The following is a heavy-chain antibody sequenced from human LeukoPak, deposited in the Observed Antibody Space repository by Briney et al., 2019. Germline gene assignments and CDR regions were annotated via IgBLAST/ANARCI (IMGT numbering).Heavy chain of an antibody. J-gene: IGHJ4*02. CDR2: INPSGGST. V-gene: IGHV1-46*01. CDR3: ARGRVAILTGYSTFDY. CDR1: GYTFTSYD. D-gene: IGHD3-9*01. Sequence: ASVKVSCKASGYTFTSYDINWVRQAPGQGLEWMGIINPSGGSTSYAQKFQGRVTMTRDMSTSTVYMELSSLRSEDTAVYYCARGRVAILTGYSTFDYWGQGTLVTVSS.